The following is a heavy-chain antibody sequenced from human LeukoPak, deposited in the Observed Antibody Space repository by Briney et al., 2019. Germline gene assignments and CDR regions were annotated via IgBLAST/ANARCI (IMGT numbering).Heavy chain of an antibody. CDR1: GGSISSSSYY. V-gene: IGHV4-39*07. J-gene: IGHJ6*03. Sequence: SETLSLTCTVSGGSISSSSYYWGWIRQPPGKGLEWIGSIYYSGSTYYNPSLKSRVTISVDTSKNQFSLKLSSVTAADTAVYYCARRYYYYYYMDVWGKGTTVTVSS. CDR3: ARRYYYYYYMDV. CDR2: IYYSGST. D-gene: IGHD5-24*01.